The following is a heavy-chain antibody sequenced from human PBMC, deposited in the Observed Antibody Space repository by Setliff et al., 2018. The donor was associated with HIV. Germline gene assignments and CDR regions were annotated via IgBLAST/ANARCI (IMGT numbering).Heavy chain of an antibody. J-gene: IGHJ3*02. CDR2: IHSSGAT. CDR3: ARVGPETGGAFDN. D-gene: IGHD3-16*01. CDR1: GVSITYSY. Sequence: SETLSLTCTVSGVSITYSYWTWIRQPPGKGPEWIGYIHSSGATAYNPSLNSQVTMSMDTSKNQVSLKVTSVTAADTAVYHCARVGPETGGAFDNWGQGTTVTVSS. V-gene: IGHV4-59*01.